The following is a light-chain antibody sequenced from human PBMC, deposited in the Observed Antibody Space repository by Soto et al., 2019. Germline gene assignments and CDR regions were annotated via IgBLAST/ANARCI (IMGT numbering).Light chain of an antibody. CDR3: QQYGSSPQT. V-gene: IGKV3-20*01. J-gene: IGKJ1*01. CDR2: STS. CDR1: QSVSSNY. Sequence: ELVLTQSPGTLSLSPGERATLSCRASQSVSSNYLAWYQQKPGQAPSLLIYSTSTRATGIPDRFSGSGSGTDFTLTISRLEPEDFAVYYCQQYGSSPQTFGQGTKVDIK.